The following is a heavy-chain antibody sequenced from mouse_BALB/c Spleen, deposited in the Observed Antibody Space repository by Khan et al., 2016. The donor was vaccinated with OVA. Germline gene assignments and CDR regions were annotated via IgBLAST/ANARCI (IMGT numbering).Heavy chain of an antibody. CDR3: VRIPNPPYNFDQ. Sequence: VQLQESGAELARPGASVKMSCKASGYTFTNYTMHWVKQRPGQGLEWIGYINPSSGYTNYNQNFNDKATLTTDRSSGTAYMQLSSLTSDDSAVYYGVRIPNPPYNFDQWGQGTTLTVSS. J-gene: IGHJ2*01. V-gene: IGHV1-4*01. CDR2: INPSSGYT. D-gene: IGHD6-1*01. CDR1: GYTFTNYT.